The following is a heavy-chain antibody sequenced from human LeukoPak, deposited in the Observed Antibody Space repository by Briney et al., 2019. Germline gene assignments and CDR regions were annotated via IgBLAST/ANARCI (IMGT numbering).Heavy chain of an antibody. CDR2: ISYDGNDK. CDR1: GFTFSSYA. D-gene: IGHD5-18*01. J-gene: IGHJ4*02. V-gene: IGHV3-30-3*01. CDR3: ARGRGYNSGYPFDY. Sequence: PGGSLRLSCAASGFTFSSYAMHWVRQAPGKGLEWVAVISYDGNDKYYADSVEGRFTISRDNSKNTLYLQMNSLRAEDTAVYYCARGRGYNSGYPFDYWGQGTLVTVSS.